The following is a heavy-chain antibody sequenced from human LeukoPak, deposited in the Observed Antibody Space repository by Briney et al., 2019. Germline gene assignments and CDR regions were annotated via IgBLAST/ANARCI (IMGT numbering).Heavy chain of an antibody. V-gene: IGHV3-64*01. D-gene: IGHD1-26*01. CDR3: ARGMYQWELLSDAFDI. CDR1: GFTFSGYA. J-gene: IGHJ3*02. Sequence: GGSLRLSCVASGFTFSGYAMHWVRQAPGKGPEYVSGITSNGGRTQYANSVKGRFTISRDNSRNTLYLHMSSLSGEDLAVYYCARGMYQWELLSDAFDIWGQGTMVTVSS. CDR2: ITSNGGRT.